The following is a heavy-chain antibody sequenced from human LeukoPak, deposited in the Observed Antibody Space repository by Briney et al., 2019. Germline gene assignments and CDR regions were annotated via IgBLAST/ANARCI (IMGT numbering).Heavy chain of an antibody. CDR3: AREWYSSSWYDPRGDYYYYMDV. V-gene: IGHV1-8*03. CDR1: GYTFTSYD. D-gene: IGHD6-13*01. Sequence: ASVKVSCKASGYTFTSYDINWVRQATGQGLEWMGWMNPNSGNTGYAQKFQGRVTITRNTSISTAYMELSSLRSEDTAVYYCAREWYSSSWYDPRGDYYYYMDVWGKGTTVTVSS. J-gene: IGHJ6*03. CDR2: MNPNSGNT.